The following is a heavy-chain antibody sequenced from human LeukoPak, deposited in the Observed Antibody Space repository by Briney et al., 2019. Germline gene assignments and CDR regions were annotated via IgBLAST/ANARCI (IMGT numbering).Heavy chain of an antibody. CDR3: AREAHMGTIEN. CDR2: IYSGGST. D-gene: IGHD2-21*01. CDR1: GFTVSSNY. V-gene: IGHV3-66*01. Sequence: QTGGSLRLSCAASGFTVSSNYMSWVRQAPGKGLEWVSVIYSGGSTYYADSVKGRFTISRDNSKNTLYLQTNSLRAEDTAVYYCAREAHMGTIENWGQGTLVTVSS. J-gene: IGHJ4*02.